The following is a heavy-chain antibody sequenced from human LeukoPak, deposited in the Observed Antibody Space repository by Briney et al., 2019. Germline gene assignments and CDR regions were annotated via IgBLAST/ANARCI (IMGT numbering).Heavy chain of an antibody. Sequence: PGGSLRLSCAASGFTFNSYSMNWVRQAPGKGLEWVSCISSSSSYIYYADSVKGRFTIYRDNAKKSLYLQLNSLRAEDTAVYYCARVVLSGSDHYYYYYMDVWGKGTTVTVSS. CDR2: ISSSSSYI. CDR3: ARVVLSGSDHYYYYYMDV. CDR1: GFTFNSYS. V-gene: IGHV3-21*01. D-gene: IGHD1-14*01. J-gene: IGHJ6*03.